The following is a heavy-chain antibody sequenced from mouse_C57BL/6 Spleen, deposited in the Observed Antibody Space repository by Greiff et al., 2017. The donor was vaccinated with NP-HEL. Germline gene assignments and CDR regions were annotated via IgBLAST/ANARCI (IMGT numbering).Heavy chain of an antibody. CDR3: ARESGAMDY. V-gene: IGHV1-82*01. CDR2: IYPGDGDT. Sequence: VQLQQSGPELVKPGASVKISCKASGYAFSSSWMNWVKQRPGKGLEWIGRIYPGDGDTNYNGKFKGKATLTADKSSSTAYMQLSSLTSEDSAVYFCARESGAMDYWGQGTSVTVSS. CDR1: GYAFSSSW. J-gene: IGHJ4*01.